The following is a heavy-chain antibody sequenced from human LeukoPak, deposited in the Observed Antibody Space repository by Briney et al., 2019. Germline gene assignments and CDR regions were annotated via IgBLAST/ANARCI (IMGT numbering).Heavy chain of an antibody. CDR2: INPNSGGT. J-gene: IGHJ4*02. V-gene: IGHV1-2*02. CDR3: AREVTDLNTSWLVLDAYYFDY. D-gene: IGHD6-19*01. CDR1: GYTFTGYY. Sequence: ASVKVSCKASGYTFTGYYMHWVRQAPGQGLEWMGWINPNSGGTNYAQKLQGRVTMTTDTSTSTAYMELRSLRSDDTAVYYCAREVTDLNTSWLVLDAYYFDYWGQGTLVTVSS.